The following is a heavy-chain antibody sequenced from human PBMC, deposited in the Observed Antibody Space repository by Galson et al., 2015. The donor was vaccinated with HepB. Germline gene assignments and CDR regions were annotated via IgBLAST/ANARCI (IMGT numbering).Heavy chain of an antibody. CDR3: ARDGVGGGYYDSSGYYQSYYYYMDV. CDR2: IYTSGST. D-gene: IGHD3-22*01. Sequence: LSLTCTVSGGSISSYYWSWIRQPAGKGLEWIRRIYTSGSTNYNPSLKSRVTMSVDTSKNQFSLKLSSVTAADTAVYYCARDGVGGGYYDSSGYYQSYYYYMDVWGKGTTVTVSS. CDR1: GGSISSYY. J-gene: IGHJ6*03. V-gene: IGHV4-4*07.